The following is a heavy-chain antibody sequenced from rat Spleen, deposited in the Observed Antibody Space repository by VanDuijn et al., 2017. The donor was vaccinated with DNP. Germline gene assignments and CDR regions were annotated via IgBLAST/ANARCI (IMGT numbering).Heavy chain of an antibody. CDR1: GFTFNNYW. D-gene: IGHD1-6*01. J-gene: IGHJ1*01. V-gene: IGHV5-31*01. CDR3: AFMYTTDYYYDYWYFDF. Sequence: EVQLVDSGGGLVQPGRSLKLSCVASGFTFNNYWMTWIRQAPGKGLEWVTSITNTGVNTYYSDSVKGRFTISRDNAKATLYLQMDSLRSEDTATYYCAFMYTTDYYYDYWYFDFWGPGTMVTVSS. CDR2: ITNTGVNT.